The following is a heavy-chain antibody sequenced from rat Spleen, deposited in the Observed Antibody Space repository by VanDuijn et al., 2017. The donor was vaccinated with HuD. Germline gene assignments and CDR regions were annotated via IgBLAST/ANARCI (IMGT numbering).Heavy chain of an antibody. V-gene: IGHV3-3*01. J-gene: IGHJ2*01. Sequence: VQLQESGPGLVKPSQSLSLTCSVAAYSITSSYRWSWIRQFPGNKLEWMGYINSAGSSNYNPSLKSRISITRDISRNQFFLQLNSVTTEDTATYYCVRSGTGWELRYFDHWGQGVMVTVSS. CDR3: VRSGTGWELRYFDH. CDR2: INSAGSS. CDR1: AYSITSSYR. D-gene: IGHD5-1*01.